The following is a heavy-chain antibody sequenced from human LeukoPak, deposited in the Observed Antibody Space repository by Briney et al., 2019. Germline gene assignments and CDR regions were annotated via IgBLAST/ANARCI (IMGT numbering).Heavy chain of an antibody. CDR2: INHSGST. V-gene: IGHV4-34*01. D-gene: IGHD2-15*01. CDR3: ARGGRSLVAAQFDL. Sequence: PSENLSLTCAVYGGSFSGYYWSWIRQPPGKGLEWIGEINHSGSTNYNPSLKSRVTISVDTSKNQFSLKLSSVTAADTAVYYCARGGRSLVAAQFDLWGRGTLVTVSS. CDR1: GGSFSGYY. J-gene: IGHJ2*01.